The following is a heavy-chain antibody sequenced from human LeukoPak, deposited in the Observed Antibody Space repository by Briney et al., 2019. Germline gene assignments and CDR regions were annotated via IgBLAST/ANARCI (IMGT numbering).Heavy chain of an antibody. CDR2: IIPIFGTA. CDR1: GGTFSSYA. CDR3: ARAPYSSSWRFDP. D-gene: IGHD6-13*01. J-gene: IGHJ5*02. V-gene: IGHV1-69*06. Sequence: SVKVSCKASGGTFSSYAISWVRQAPGQGLEWMGGIIPIFGTANYAQKFQGRVTITADKSTGTAYMELSSLRSEDTAVYYCARAPYSSSWRFDPWGQGTLVTVSS.